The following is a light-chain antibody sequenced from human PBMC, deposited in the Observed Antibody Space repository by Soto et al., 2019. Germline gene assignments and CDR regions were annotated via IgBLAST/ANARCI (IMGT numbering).Light chain of an antibody. J-gene: IGKJ2*01. Sequence: EIVLTQSPATLSLSPGERATLSCRASQSVSSYLAWYQQKPGPAPRLLIYGASNRATGIPARFSGSGSGTDFSLTISSLESEYFAVYYCQHRGKWPRTFGQGTKLEIK. CDR2: GAS. V-gene: IGKV3-11*01. CDR1: QSVSSY. CDR3: QHRGKWPRT.